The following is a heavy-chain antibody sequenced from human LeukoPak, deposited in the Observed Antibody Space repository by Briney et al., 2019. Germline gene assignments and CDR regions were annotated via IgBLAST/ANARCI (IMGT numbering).Heavy chain of an antibody. V-gene: IGHV4-34*01. Sequence: PSETLSLTCAVYGGSFSGYYWSWIRQPPGEELEWIGEINHSGSTNYNPSRKSRVTISVDTSKNQFSLKLSSVTAADTAVYYCAMSLYNSSRQYFDLWGRGTLVTVSS. CDR2: INHSGST. CDR3: AMSLYNSSRQYFDL. D-gene: IGHD6-6*01. CDR1: GGSFSGYY. J-gene: IGHJ2*01.